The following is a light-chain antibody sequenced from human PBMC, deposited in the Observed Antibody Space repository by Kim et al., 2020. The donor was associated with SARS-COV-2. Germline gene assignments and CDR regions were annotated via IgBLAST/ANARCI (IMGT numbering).Light chain of an antibody. Sequence: ASMVDSVTSTCRASHGISNYLAWYQQKPGKVPKLLIYAASALRSGFPSRFSGSGSGTDFTRTITSRQPEDVAVYYCQQCKGAPWTFGHGTKVDIK. CDR3: QQCKGAPWT. CDR1: HGISNY. CDR2: AAS. J-gene: IGKJ1*01. V-gene: IGKV1-27*01.